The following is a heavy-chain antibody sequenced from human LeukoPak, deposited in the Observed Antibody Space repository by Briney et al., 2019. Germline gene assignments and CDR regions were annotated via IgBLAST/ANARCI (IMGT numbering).Heavy chain of an antibody. D-gene: IGHD3-3*01. CDR3: ARDLLTTYYDFWSGYSWFDP. J-gene: IGHJ5*02. Sequence: VASVKVSCKASGGTFSSYAISWVRQAPGQGLEWMGGIIPIFGTANYAQKLQGRVTMTTDTSTSTAYMELRSLRSDDTAVYYCARDLLTTYYDFWSGYSWFDPWGQGTLVTVSS. V-gene: IGHV1-69*05. CDR2: IIPIFGTA. CDR1: GGTFSSYA.